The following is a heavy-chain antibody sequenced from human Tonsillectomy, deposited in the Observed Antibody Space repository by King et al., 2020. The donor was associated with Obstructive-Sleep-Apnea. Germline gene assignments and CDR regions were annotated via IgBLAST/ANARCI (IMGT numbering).Heavy chain of an antibody. V-gene: IGHV4-59*08. CDR3: ARLRSVTGTRTPSFDI. Sequence: VQLQESGPGLVKPSETLSLTCTVSGVSVSRHYWNWIRQPPGKGLEWIGYINYNGSTNYSPSLKSRVTISVDRSKNQFSLRLNSVTAADTAVYYCARLRSVTGTRTPSFDIWGQGTMVTVSS. CDR2: INYNGST. D-gene: IGHD6-19*01. J-gene: IGHJ3*02. CDR1: GVSVSRHY.